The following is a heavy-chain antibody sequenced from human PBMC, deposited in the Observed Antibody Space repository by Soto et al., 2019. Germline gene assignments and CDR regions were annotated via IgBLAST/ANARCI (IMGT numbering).Heavy chain of an antibody. CDR1: GFTFSSYG. CDR3: ARDRTSIAGSLSFDP. CDR2: IWYDGSNK. V-gene: IGHV3-33*01. Sequence: QSGGSLRLSCAASGFTFSSYGMHWVRQAPGKGLEWVAVIWYDGSNKYYADSVKGRFTISRDNSKNTLYLQMNSLRAEDTAVYYCARDRTSIAGSLSFDPWGQGTLVTVSS. J-gene: IGHJ5*02. D-gene: IGHD6-6*01.